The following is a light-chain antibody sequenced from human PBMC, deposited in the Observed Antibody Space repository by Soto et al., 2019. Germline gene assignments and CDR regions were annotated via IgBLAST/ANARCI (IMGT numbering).Light chain of an antibody. CDR1: SSDVGNYNF. CDR3: CSYAGSSTYV. Sequence: QSALTQPASVSGSPGQSITMSCTGTSSDVGNYNFVSWYQQHPGKAPKLMIYEVNKRPSGVSNRFSGSKSGNTASLTISGLQAEDEADYYCCSYAGSSTYVSGTGTKVTVL. CDR2: EVN. J-gene: IGLJ1*01. V-gene: IGLV2-23*02.